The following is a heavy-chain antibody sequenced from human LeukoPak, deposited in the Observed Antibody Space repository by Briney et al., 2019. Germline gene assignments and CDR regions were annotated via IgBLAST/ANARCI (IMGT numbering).Heavy chain of an antibody. D-gene: IGHD3-10*01. CDR1: GGSISNFY. Sequence: SETLSLTCTVSGGSISNFYWSWIRQPPGGGLEWIGYIYFSGTTNYNPSLKSRVTMSVDASKNQFSLWLTSETAADTAVYYCARLARLALLRGVTGYHSLDVWGKGTKVTVSS. CDR2: IYFSGTT. J-gene: IGHJ6*04. V-gene: IGHV4-59*01. CDR3: ARLARLALLRGVTGYHSLDV.